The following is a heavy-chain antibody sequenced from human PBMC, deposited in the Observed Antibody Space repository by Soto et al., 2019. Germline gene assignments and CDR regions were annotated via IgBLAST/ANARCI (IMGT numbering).Heavy chain of an antibody. V-gene: IGHV4-4*02. J-gene: IGHJ6*02. CDR3: ARDLGTYGHYHLRNGMDV. Sequence: ETLSLTCAVSGGSISSSNWWSWVRQPPGKGLEWIGEIYHSGSTNYNPSLKSRVTISVDKSKNQFSLKLSSVTAADTAVYYCARDLGTYGHYHLRNGMDVWGQGTTVTVSS. CDR2: IYHSGST. CDR1: GGSISSSNW. D-gene: IGHD4-17*01.